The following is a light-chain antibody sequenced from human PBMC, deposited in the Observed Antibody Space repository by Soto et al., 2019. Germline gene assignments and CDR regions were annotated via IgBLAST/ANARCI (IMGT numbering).Light chain of an antibody. CDR1: SSDVGGYNY. CDR2: EVT. Sequence: QSALTQAPSASGSPGQSVTISCTGTSSDVGGYNYVSWYQQHPGKAPKLMIYEVTKRPSAVPDRFSGSKSGNTASLTVSGLQAEDEADYYCISYAGSNTLYVFGAGTKVTVL. V-gene: IGLV2-8*01. J-gene: IGLJ1*01. CDR3: ISYAGSNTLYV.